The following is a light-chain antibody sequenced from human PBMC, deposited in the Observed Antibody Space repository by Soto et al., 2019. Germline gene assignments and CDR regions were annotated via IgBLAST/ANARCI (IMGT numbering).Light chain of an antibody. Sequence: DIPLTQSPSFLSASVGDRVTITCRASQDISTYLAWYQQKPGEAPKLLISDGSTLQSGVPSRFSASGSGIEFTLTITSLQAEDFATFYCQQFYTYLLTFGGGTKVEIK. J-gene: IGKJ4*01. CDR1: QDISTY. V-gene: IGKV1-9*01. CDR2: DGS. CDR3: QQFYTYLLT.